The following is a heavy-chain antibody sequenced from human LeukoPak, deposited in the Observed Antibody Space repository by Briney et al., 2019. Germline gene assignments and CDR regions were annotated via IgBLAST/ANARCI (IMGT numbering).Heavy chain of an antibody. CDR2: IYTSGST. CDR3: ARDTIVVVPAPGVGAFDI. CDR1: GGSISSYY. V-gene: IGHV4-4*07. J-gene: IGHJ3*02. Sequence: SETLSLTCTVSGGSISSYYWSWIRQPAGNRLEWIGRIYTSGSTNYNPSLKSRVTMSVGTSKNQFSLKLSSVTAADTAVYYCARDTIVVVPAPGVGAFDIWGQGTMVTVSS. D-gene: IGHD2-2*01.